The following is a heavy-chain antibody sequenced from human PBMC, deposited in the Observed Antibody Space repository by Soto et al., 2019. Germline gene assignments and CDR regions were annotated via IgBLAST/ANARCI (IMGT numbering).Heavy chain of an antibody. CDR3: ARAGGYYDSSGYYHGGY. CDR1: GFTFSSYW. Sequence: EVQLVESGGGLVQPGGSLRLSCAASGFTFSSYWMSWVRQAPGKGLEWVANIKQDGSEKYYVDSVKGRFTISRDNAKNSLYMQMNSLRAEDTGVYYCARAGGYYDSSGYYHGGYWGQGTLVTVSS. CDR2: IKQDGSEK. J-gene: IGHJ4*02. D-gene: IGHD3-22*01. V-gene: IGHV3-7*05.